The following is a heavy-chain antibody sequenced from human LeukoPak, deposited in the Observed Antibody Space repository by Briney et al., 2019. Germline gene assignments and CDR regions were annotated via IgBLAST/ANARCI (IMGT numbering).Heavy chain of an antibody. CDR2: KFYSGST. Sequence: PSETLSLTCSVSGGSITDDADFWSWIRQRPGEGLEWIGYKFYSGSTYYNPSLKSRVTISVDTSKNQFSLKLSSVTAADTAVYYCASGHYYYYYMDVWGKGTTVTVSS. CDR3: ASGHYYYYYMDV. V-gene: IGHV4-30-4*08. CDR1: GGSITDDADF. J-gene: IGHJ6*03.